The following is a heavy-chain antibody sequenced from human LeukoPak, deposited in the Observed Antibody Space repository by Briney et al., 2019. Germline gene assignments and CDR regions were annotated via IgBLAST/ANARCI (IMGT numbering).Heavy chain of an antibody. D-gene: IGHD3-3*02. J-gene: IGHJ4*02. V-gene: IGHV4-39*01. Sequence: TSETLSLTCTVSGDSISSRSYYWGWIRQPPGKGLEWIGSIYYSGSTYYNPSLKSRVTISVDTSKNQFSLKLSSVTAADTAVYYCASHVLGYYFDYWGQGTLVTVSS. CDR3: ASHVLGYYFDY. CDR1: GDSISSRSYY. CDR2: IYYSGST.